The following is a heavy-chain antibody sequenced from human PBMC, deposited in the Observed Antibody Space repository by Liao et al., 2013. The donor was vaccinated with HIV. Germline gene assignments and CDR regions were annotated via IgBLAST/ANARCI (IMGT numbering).Heavy chain of an antibody. Sequence: QVQLQQWGAGLLKPSETLSLTCAVYGGSFSGYYWSWIRQPPGKGLEWIGYIYYSGSTNYNPSLKSRVTISVDTSKNQFSLKLSSVTAADTAVYYCARMSYQLWLDYWGQGTLVTVSS. D-gene: IGHD5-18*01. V-gene: IGHV4-34*11. J-gene: IGHJ4*02. CDR1: GGSFSGYY. CDR2: IYYSGST. CDR3: ARMSYQLWLDY.